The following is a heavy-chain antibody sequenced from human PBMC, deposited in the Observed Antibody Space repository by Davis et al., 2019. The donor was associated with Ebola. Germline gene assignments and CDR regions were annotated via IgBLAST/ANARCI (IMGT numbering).Heavy chain of an antibody. J-gene: IGHJ4*02. D-gene: IGHD1-14*01. Sequence: ASVKVSCKASGYTFSTYDINWVRQAAGQGLEWMGWMNPDSGNTGYAQMFQGRVTLTRNTSISTAYMELSSLRSEDTAVYYCARGTRTFDSWGQGTLVTVSS. V-gene: IGHV1-8*01. CDR2: MNPDSGNT. CDR1: GYTFSTYD. CDR3: ARGTRTFDS.